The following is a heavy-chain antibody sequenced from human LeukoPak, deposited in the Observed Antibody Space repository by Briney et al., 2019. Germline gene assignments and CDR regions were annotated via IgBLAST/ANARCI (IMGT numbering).Heavy chain of an antibody. CDR1: GGSISNSGNY. CDR3: ARVTYYDFWSGYYRDY. CDR2: IYYSGST. V-gene: IGHV4-39*07. D-gene: IGHD3-3*01. J-gene: IGHJ4*02. Sequence: SETLSLTCTVSGGSISNSGNYWGWIRQPPGKGLEWIASIYYSGSTYYNPSLKSRVTISVDTSKNQFSLKLSSVTAADTAVYYCARVTYYDFWSGYYRDYWGQGTLVTVSS.